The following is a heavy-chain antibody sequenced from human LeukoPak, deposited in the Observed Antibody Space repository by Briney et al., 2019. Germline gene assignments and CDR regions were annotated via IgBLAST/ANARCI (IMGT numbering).Heavy chain of an antibody. V-gene: IGHV3-33*01. D-gene: IGHD2-8*01. Sequence: GGSLRLSCAASGFTFSSYGMHWVRQAPGKGLEWVAVIWYDGSNKYYVDSVKGRFTISRDNSKNTLYLQMNSLRAEDTAVYYCAAIPDIVLMVYTRWGQGTLVTVSS. CDR1: GFTFSSYG. CDR3: AAIPDIVLMVYTR. CDR2: IWYDGSNK. J-gene: IGHJ4*02.